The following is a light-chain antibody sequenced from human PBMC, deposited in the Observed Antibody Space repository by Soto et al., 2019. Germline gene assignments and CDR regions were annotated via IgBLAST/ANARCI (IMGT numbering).Light chain of an antibody. CDR1: LNIGNF. Sequence: IHMTQSPSALSASVGDRVAITCRASLNIGNFLAWFQQKPGQAPQLLIYDASSLESGVPSRFSGSGSGTEFTLTISSLQPDDFATYYCQHYKTPSVSFGQGTKV. CDR3: QHYKTPSVS. CDR2: DAS. V-gene: IGKV1-5*01. J-gene: IGKJ1*01.